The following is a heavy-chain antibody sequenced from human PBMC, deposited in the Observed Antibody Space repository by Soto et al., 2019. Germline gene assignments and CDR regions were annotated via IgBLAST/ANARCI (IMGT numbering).Heavy chain of an antibody. D-gene: IGHD6-19*01. J-gene: IGHJ4*02. CDR3: AISSGWPKYYFDY. Sequence: SVKVSCKASGGTFSSYAISWVRRAPGQGLEWMGGIIPIFGTANYAQKFQGRVTITADKSTSTAYMELSSLRSEDTAVYYCAISSGWPKYYFDYWGQGTLVTVSS. CDR2: IIPIFGTA. V-gene: IGHV1-69*06. CDR1: GGTFSSYA.